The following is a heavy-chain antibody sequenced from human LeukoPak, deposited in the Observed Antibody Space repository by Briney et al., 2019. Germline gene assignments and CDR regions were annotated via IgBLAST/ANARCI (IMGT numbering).Heavy chain of an antibody. CDR3: AKTDTAMVKGYFDY. D-gene: IGHD5-18*01. Sequence: GGSLRLSCAASGFTFDDYAMHWVRQAPGKCLEWVSGISWNSGSIGYADSVKGRFTISRDNAKNSLYLQMNSLRAEDTALYYCAKTDTAMVKGYFDYWGQGTLVTVSS. V-gene: IGHV3-9*01. CDR1: GFTFDDYA. J-gene: IGHJ4*02. CDR2: ISWNSGSI.